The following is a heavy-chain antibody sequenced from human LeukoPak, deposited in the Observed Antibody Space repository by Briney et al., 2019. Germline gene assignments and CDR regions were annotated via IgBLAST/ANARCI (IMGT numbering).Heavy chain of an antibody. Sequence: PSETLSLTCSVSGGPICSYYWSWMREPPGRGVEWFGYIYYSGSTNYNPSLKSRVTISVDTSKNQFSLKLSSVTAADTAVYYCASSLADMDPNVFDYWGQGTLVTVSS. CDR1: GGPICSYY. CDR3: ASSLADMDPNVFDY. CDR2: IYYSGST. V-gene: IGHV4-59*01. D-gene: IGHD3-9*01. J-gene: IGHJ4*02.